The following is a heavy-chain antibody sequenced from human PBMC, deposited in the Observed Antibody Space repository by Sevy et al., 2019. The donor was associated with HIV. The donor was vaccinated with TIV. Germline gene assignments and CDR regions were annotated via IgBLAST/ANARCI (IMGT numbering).Heavy chain of an antibody. J-gene: IGHJ6*02. CDR2: IRSKANSYAT. Sequence: GGSLRLSCAASGFTFSGSAMHWVRQASGKGLEWVGRIRSKANSYATAYAASGKGRFTISRDDSKNTAYLQMNSLKTEDTAVYYCTRGLDDHDYYGMDVWGQGTTVTVSS. CDR3: TRGLDDHDYYGMDV. V-gene: IGHV3-73*01. CDR1: GFTFSGSA.